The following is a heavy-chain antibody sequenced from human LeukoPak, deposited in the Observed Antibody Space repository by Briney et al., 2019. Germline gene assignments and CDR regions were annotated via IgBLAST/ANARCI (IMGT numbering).Heavy chain of an antibody. CDR1: GGSISGSS. J-gene: IGHJ4*02. V-gene: IGHV4-4*07. Sequence: SETLSLTCTVSGGSISGSSWSWIRQPAGKGLEWIGRIYSGGTTNYNPSLKSRVIMSVDTSNNRFSLKLSSVTAADTAVYYCATWGIAVAGTFDYWGQGTLVTVSS. CDR3: ATWGIAVAGTFDY. CDR2: IYSGGTT. D-gene: IGHD6-19*01.